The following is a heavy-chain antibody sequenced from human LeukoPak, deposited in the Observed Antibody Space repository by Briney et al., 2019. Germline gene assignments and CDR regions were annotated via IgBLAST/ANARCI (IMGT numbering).Heavy chain of an antibody. Sequence: ASVKVSCKASRYTFTSYYMHWVRQAPGQGLEWMGIINPSGGSTSYAQKFQGRVTMTRDTSTSTVYMELSSLRSEDTAVYYCARDRATVTSYYGMDVWGQGTTVTVSS. CDR1: RYTFTSYY. V-gene: IGHV1-46*01. J-gene: IGHJ6*02. CDR2: INPSGGST. D-gene: IGHD5-24*01. CDR3: ARDRATVTSYYGMDV.